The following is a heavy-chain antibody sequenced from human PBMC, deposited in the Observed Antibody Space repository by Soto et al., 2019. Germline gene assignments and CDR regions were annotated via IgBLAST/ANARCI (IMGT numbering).Heavy chain of an antibody. Sequence: GGSLRLSCSASGFTFSSYAMHWVRQAPGKGLEYVSAISSNGGSTYYADSAKGRFTISRDNSKNTLYLQMSSLRAEDTAVYYCVKAETYYDFWSGYPDAHWGQGTLVTVSS. CDR1: GFTFSSYA. J-gene: IGHJ4*02. V-gene: IGHV3-64D*08. CDR2: ISSNGGST. D-gene: IGHD3-3*01. CDR3: VKAETYYDFWSGYPDAH.